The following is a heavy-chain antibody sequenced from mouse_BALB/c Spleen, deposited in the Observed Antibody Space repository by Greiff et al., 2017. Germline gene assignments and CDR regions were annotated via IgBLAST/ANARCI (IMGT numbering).Heavy chain of an antibody. V-gene: IGHV14-3*02. CDR3: ARGWDEGFAY. D-gene: IGHD4-1*01. Sequence: EVQVVESGAELVKPGASVKLSCTASGFNIKDTYMHWVKQRPEQGLEWIGRIDPANGNTKYDPKFQGKATITADTSSNTAYLQLSSLTSEDTAVYYCARGWDEGFAYWGQGTLVTVSA. J-gene: IGHJ3*01. CDR2: IDPANGNT. CDR1: GFNIKDTY.